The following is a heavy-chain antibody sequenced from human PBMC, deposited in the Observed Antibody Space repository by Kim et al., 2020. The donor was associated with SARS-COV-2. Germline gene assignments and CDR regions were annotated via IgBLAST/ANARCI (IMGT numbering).Heavy chain of an antibody. CDR2: ISGSGSTT. CDR3: AKGGCDSTGCYTIDY. J-gene: IGHJ4*02. V-gene: IGHV3-23*01. D-gene: IGHD2-2*02. CDR1: GFTFSSYA. Sequence: GGSLRLSCAASGFTFSSYAMSWVRRAPGKGLEWVSTISGSGSTTYYADSMKGRFTISRDNSKNTLYLQMNSLRDEDTAVYYCAKGGCDSTGCYTIDYWGRGTVVTVSS.